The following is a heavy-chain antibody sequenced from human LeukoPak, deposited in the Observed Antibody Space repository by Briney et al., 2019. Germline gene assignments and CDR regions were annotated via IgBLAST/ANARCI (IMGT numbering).Heavy chain of an antibody. V-gene: IGHV1-3*01. J-gene: IGHJ4*02. Sequence: ASVKVSCKASGYTFTSYAMHWVRQAPGQRLEWMGWINAGNGNTKYSQKFQGRVTITRDTSASTAYMELSSLRSEDTAVYYCARGSNYYGLGSYYFGRGGPENFDYWGQGTLVTVSS. CDR3: ARGSNYYGLGSYYFGRGGPENFDY. CDR1: GYTFTSYA. CDR2: INAGNGNT. D-gene: IGHD3-10*01.